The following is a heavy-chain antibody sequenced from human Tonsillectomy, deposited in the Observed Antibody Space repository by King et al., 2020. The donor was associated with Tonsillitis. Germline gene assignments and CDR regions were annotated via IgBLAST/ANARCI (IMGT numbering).Heavy chain of an antibody. Sequence: VQLVESGGGVVQPGRSLRLSCAASGFTFSSYAMHWVRQAPGKGLEWVAVISYDGSNKYYADSVKGRFTISRDNSKNTLYLQMNSLRAKDTAVYYCARDRVYINYVDYWGQGTLVTVSS. CDR3: ARDRVYINYVDY. V-gene: IGHV3-30-3*01. CDR2: ISYDGSNK. J-gene: IGHJ4*02. CDR1: GFTFSSYA. D-gene: IGHD5/OR15-5a*01.